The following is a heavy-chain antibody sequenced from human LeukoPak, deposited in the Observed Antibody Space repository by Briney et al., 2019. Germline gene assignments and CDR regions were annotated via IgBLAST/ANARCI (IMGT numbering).Heavy chain of an antibody. J-gene: IGHJ6*03. Sequence: PGGSLRLSCAASGFTFSSYWMSWVRQAPGKGLEWVANIKQDGSEKYYVDSVKGRFTISRDNAKNSLYLQMNSLRAEDTAVYYCASSPTVTTGYYYYYMDVWGKGTTVTVSS. CDR2: IKQDGSEK. V-gene: IGHV3-7*01. D-gene: IGHD4-17*01. CDR1: GFTFSSYW. CDR3: ASSPTVTTGYYYYYMDV.